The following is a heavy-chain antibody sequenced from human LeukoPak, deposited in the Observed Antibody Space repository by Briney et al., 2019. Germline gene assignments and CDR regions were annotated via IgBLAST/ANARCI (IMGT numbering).Heavy chain of an antibody. CDR1: GFTFRSYA. CDR2: ISGSAT. J-gene: IGHJ4*02. V-gene: IGHV3-23*01. CDR3: ARAIADY. Sequence: PGGSLRLSCATSGFTFRSYAMIWVRQAPERGLQWVSGISGSATYYADFAKGRFTISRDNSKNTLYLQMNSLRAEDTAVYYCARAIADYWGQGPLVTVSS.